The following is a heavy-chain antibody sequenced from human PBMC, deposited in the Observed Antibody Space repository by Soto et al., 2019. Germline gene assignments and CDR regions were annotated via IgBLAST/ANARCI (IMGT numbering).Heavy chain of an antibody. CDR1: GGSITSGGYY. Sequence: SETLSLTCTVSGGSITSGGYYWSWIRQHPGKGLEWLGYIYDSGSTFYNPSLKSRMTLSVDTSKNQFSLKLSSVTVADTAVYFCAGKQAGYFYGIDYWGQGTLVTVSS. CDR3: AGKQAGYFYGIDY. D-gene: IGHD3-10*01. CDR2: IYDSGST. J-gene: IGHJ4*02. V-gene: IGHV4-31*03.